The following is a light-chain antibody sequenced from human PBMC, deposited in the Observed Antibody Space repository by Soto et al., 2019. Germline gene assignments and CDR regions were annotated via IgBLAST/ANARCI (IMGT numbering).Light chain of an antibody. J-gene: IGLJ1*01. Sequence: QSVLTQPPSASGTPGQRVTISCSGSSSNIGSYTVSWYQQLPGTAPKLLIYSNNQRPSGVPDRFSGSKSGTSASLAISGPQSEDEADYYCAGWDDSLNGYVFGTGTKLTVL. CDR2: SNN. CDR3: AGWDDSLNGYV. V-gene: IGLV1-44*01. CDR1: SSNIGSYT.